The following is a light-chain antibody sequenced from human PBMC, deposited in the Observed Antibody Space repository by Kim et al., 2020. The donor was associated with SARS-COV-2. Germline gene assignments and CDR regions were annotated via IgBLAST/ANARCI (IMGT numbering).Light chain of an antibody. CDR1: SGTIAYYY. CDR3: QSYDSTIQV. V-gene: IGLV6-57*01. Sequence: GKTVTLYCDRSSGTIAYYYVQWYQQRPGSSPTTVIYENDRRPSGVPTRFSGSIDSSTNSASLTISGLTSEDEADYYCQSYDSTIQVFGGGTKLTVL. J-gene: IGLJ3*02. CDR2: END.